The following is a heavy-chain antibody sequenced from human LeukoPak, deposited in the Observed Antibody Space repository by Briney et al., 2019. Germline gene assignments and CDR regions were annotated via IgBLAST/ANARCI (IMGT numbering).Heavy chain of an antibody. CDR1: GFTFSSYA. Sequence: GGSLRLSCAASGFTFSSYAMSWVRQAPGKGLEWVSAISGSGGSTYYADSVKGRFTISRDNSKNTLYLQMNSLRAEDTAVYYCAKDGDILWNPYCYYYGMDVWGQGTTVTVSS. J-gene: IGHJ6*02. CDR3: AKDGDILWNPYCYYYGMDV. V-gene: IGHV3-23*01. D-gene: IGHD3-9*01. CDR2: ISGSGGST.